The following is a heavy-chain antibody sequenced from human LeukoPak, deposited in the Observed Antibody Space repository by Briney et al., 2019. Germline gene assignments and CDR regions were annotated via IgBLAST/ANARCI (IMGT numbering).Heavy chain of an antibody. CDR3: TTDRFGHGPALYYYMDV. V-gene: IGHV3-15*01. CDR2: IKSKTDGGTT. CDR1: GFTVSNAW. Sequence: GGSLRLSCTASGFTVSNAWMSWVRQAPGKGLEWVGRIKSKTDGGTTDYAAPVKGRFTISRDDSKNTLYLQMNSLKTEDTAVYYCTTDRFGHGPALYYYMDVWGKGTTVTVSS. J-gene: IGHJ6*03. D-gene: IGHD3-10*01.